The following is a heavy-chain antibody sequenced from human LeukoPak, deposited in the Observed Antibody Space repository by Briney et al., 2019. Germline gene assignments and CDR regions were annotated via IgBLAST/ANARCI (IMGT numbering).Heavy chain of an antibody. CDR1: GFTFTSSA. Sequence: SVKVSCKASGFTFTSSAMHWVRQARGQRLELIGCIVVGSGNTNYAHKFQERVTITRDMSTSTAYMEPSSLRSEDTAVYYCAAVGPGNYVSYYGMDVCGQGTTVTVSS. V-gene: IGHV1-58*02. CDR3: AAVGPGNYVSYYGMDV. D-gene: IGHD4-11*01. CDR2: IVVGSGNT. J-gene: IGHJ6*02.